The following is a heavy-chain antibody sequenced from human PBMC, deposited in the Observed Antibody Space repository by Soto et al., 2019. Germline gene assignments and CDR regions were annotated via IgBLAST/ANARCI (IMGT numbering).Heavy chain of an antibody. Sequence: QVQLVESGGGVVQPGRSLRLSCAASGFTFRSYGMHWVRQAPGKGLEWVAVISYDGSNKYYADSVKGRFTISRDNSKITLFLQMNSLRAEDTAVYYCASHPGESPGGYWGQGTLVTVSS. V-gene: IGHV3-30*03. J-gene: IGHJ4*02. CDR2: ISYDGSNK. D-gene: IGHD3-10*01. CDR1: GFTFRSYG. CDR3: ASHPGESPGGY.